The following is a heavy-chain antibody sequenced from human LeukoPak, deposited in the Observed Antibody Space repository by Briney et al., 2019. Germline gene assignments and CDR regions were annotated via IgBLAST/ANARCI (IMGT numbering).Heavy chain of an antibody. J-gene: IGHJ4*02. CDR1: GFTFSSYD. CDR2: IGTAGDT. CDR3: ARDPAVAGYYFDY. Sequence: GGSLRLSCAASGFTFSSYDMHWVRQATGKGLEWVSAIGTAGDTYYPGSVKGRFTISRENAKNSLYLQMNSLRAGDTAVYYCARDPAVAGYYFDYWGQGTLVTVSS. V-gene: IGHV3-13*04. D-gene: IGHD6-19*01.